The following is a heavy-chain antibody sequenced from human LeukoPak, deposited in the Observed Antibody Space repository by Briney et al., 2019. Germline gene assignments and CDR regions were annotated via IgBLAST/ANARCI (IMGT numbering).Heavy chain of an antibody. CDR2: ISTSSSYI. CDR1: GFTFSSYS. V-gene: IGHV3-21*01. J-gene: IGHJ3*02. Sequence: PGGSLRLSCAASGFTFSSYSMNWVRQAPGKGLEWVSSISTSSSYIYYADPVKGRSTISRDNARNSLYLQMNSLRAEDTAVYYCARGASVVAGNDNAFDIWGQGTMVTVSS. D-gene: IGHD6-19*01. CDR3: ARGASVVAGNDNAFDI.